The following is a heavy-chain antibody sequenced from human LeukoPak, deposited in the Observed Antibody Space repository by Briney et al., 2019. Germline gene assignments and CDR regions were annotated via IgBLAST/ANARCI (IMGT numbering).Heavy chain of an antibody. Sequence: ASVKVSCKVSGYTLTELSMHWVRQAPGKGLEWMGGFDPEDGETIYAQKFQGRVTMTEDTSTDTAYMELSSLRSEDTAVYYCARVRTYYYDSSGNFDYWGQGTLVTVSS. J-gene: IGHJ4*02. CDR1: GYTLTELS. V-gene: IGHV1-24*01. CDR2: FDPEDGET. D-gene: IGHD3-22*01. CDR3: ARVRTYYYDSSGNFDY.